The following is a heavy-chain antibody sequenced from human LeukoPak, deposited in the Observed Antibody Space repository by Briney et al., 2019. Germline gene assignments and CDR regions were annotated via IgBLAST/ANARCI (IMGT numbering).Heavy chain of an antibody. V-gene: IGHV1-18*01. CDR1: GYTFTSYG. CDR3: ARGDIVVVVAALDY. CDR2: ISAYNGNT. J-gene: IGHJ4*02. Sequence: GASVKVSCKASGYTFTSYGISWVRQAPGQGLEWMGWISAYNGNTNYAQKLQGRVTMTTDTSTSTAYMELRSLRFDDTAVYYCARGDIVVVVAALDYWGQGTLVTVSS. D-gene: IGHD2-15*01.